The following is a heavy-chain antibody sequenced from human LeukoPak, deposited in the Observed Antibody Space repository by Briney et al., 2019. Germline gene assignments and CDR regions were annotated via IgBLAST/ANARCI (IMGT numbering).Heavy chain of an antibody. V-gene: IGHV4-34*01. J-gene: IGHJ4*02. CDR1: GGSFSGYY. CDR3: ARFPGADFDY. Sequence: PSETLSLTCAVYGGSFSGYYWSWIRQPPGKGLEWIGEINHSGSTNYNPSLKSRVTISVDTSKNQFSLKLSSVTAADTAVYYCARFPGADFDYWGQGTLVTVSS. CDR2: INHSGST.